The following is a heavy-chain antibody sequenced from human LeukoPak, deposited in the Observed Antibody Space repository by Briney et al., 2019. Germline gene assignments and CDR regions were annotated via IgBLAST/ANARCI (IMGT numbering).Heavy chain of an antibody. D-gene: IGHD7-27*01. Sequence: SQTLSLTCTVSGGSISSYYWSWIRQPPGKGLEWIGYIYYSGSTNYNPSLKSRVTISVDTSKNQFSLKVSSVIAADTAVYYCARPGQLGSLHYGLDVWGQGTTVTVSS. CDR2: IYYSGST. J-gene: IGHJ6*02. CDR1: GGSISSYY. CDR3: ARPGQLGSLHYGLDV. V-gene: IGHV4-59*12.